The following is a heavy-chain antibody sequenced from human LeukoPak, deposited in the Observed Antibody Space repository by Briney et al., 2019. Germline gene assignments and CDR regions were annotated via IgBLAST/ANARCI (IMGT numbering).Heavy chain of an antibody. V-gene: IGHV3-23*01. J-gene: IGHJ6*02. D-gene: IGHD1-14*01. CDR1: EFTFSSYA. CDR2: ITVSGGTT. CDR3: AKYLTARGPPYALDV. Sequence: GSLRLSCAASEFTFSSYAMQWVRQAPGKGLEWVSGITVSGGTTGYTDSVKGRFTISRDNSKNTLYLQMNSLRAEDSAVYYCAKYLTARGPPYALDVWGQGTTVTVSS.